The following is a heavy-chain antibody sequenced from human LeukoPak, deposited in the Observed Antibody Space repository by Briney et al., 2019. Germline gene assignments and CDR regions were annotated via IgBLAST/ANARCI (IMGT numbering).Heavy chain of an antibody. CDR1: GFTFSSYA. CDR3: ARAAGGYSTSRFDY. CDR2: ISYDGSNK. Sequence: PGGSLRLSCAASGFTFSSYAMHWVRQAPGKGLEWVAVISYDGSNKYYADSVKGRFTISRDNSKNTLYLQMNSLRAEDTAVYYCARAAGGYSTSRFDYWGQGTLVTVSS. D-gene: IGHD5-12*01. V-gene: IGHV3-30-3*01. J-gene: IGHJ4*02.